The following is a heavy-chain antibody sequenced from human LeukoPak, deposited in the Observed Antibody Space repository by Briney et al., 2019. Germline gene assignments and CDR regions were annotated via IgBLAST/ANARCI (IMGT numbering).Heavy chain of an antibody. Sequence: GGSLRLSCAASGFTFSSYSMNWVRQAPGKGLEWVSSISSSSSYIYYAVSVKGRFTISRDNAKNSLYLQMNSLRAEDTAVYYCARDYLYYYDSSGYYYDPTYFDYWGQGTLVTVSS. V-gene: IGHV3-21*01. D-gene: IGHD3-22*01. CDR2: ISSSSSYI. CDR1: GFTFSSYS. CDR3: ARDYLYYYDSSGYYYDPTYFDY. J-gene: IGHJ4*02.